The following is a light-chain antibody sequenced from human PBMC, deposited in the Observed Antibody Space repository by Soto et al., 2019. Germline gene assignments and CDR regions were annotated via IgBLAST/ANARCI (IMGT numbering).Light chain of an antibody. V-gene: IGKV1-5*01. J-gene: IGKJ1*01. Sequence: DIQMTQSPSTLSASVGDRVTFTCRASQSIGNRLAWYQQKPGKAPKFLIYDASSLQSGVPLRFSGSGSGTEFTLTISSLQTDDFATYYCQQYNTYSPWAFGQGTKVEIK. CDR2: DAS. CDR3: QQYNTYSPWA. CDR1: QSIGNR.